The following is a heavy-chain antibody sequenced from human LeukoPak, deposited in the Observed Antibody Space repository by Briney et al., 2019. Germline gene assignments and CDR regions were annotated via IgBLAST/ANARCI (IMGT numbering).Heavy chain of an antibody. J-gene: IGHJ4*02. CDR1: GFTFSSYG. CDR3: AKDHSSGWPYCFPY. CDR2: ISAGGGST. V-gene: IGHV3-23*01. D-gene: IGHD6-19*01. Sequence: GGSLRLSCAASGFTFSSYGMSWVRQAPGKGLEWVSGISAGGGSTYYADSVKGRFTISRDNSKNTLYLQMNSLRAEDTAVYYCAKDHSSGWPYCFPYWGQGTLVTVSS.